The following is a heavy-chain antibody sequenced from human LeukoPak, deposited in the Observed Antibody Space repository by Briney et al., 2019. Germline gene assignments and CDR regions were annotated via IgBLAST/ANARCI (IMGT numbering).Heavy chain of an antibody. Sequence: ASVKVSCKASGYTFTSYYMHWVRQAPGQGLEWMGLLNPSGGSTSYAQKFQGRVTMTRDTSTSTVYMELSSLRSEDTAVYYCASTLDGIAAALEFDPWGQGTLVTVSS. CDR1: GYTFTSYY. CDR2: LNPSGGST. CDR3: ASTLDGIAAALEFDP. J-gene: IGHJ5*02. D-gene: IGHD6-13*01. V-gene: IGHV1-46*01.